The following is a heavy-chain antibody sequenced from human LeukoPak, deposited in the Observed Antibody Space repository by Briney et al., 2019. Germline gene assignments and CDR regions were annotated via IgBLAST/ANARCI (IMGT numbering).Heavy chain of an antibody. J-gene: IGHJ4*02. Sequence: SETLSLTCTVSGDSISNDYWSWIRQPPGKGLEWIGYIYYSGSTNYNPSLKSRVTISVDTSKNQFSLKLSSVTAADTAVYYCARHYYHCSGGSCAEGFDYWGQGTLVTVSS. V-gene: IGHV4-59*08. CDR3: ARHYYHCSGGSCAEGFDY. CDR1: GDSISNDY. D-gene: IGHD2-15*01. CDR2: IYYSGST.